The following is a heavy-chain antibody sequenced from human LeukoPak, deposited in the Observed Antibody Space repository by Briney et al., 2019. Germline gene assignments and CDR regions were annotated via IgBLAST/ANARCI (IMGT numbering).Heavy chain of an antibody. CDR3: ARLRWYHAFDI. J-gene: IGHJ3*02. CDR1: GDSLSRNTAG. V-gene: IGHV6-1*01. CDR2: TYYRSKLYN. D-gene: IGHD4-23*01. Sequence: SQTLSLTCAISGDSLSRNTAGWNWIRQSPSRGLERLGRTYYRSKLYNDFAPSVRNRITINPDTSKNQFSLKLSSVTAADTAVYYCARLRWYHAFDIWGQGTMVTVSS.